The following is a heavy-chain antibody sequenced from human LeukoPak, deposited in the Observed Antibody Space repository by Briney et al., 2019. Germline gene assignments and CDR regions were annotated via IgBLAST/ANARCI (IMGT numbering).Heavy chain of an antibody. CDR3: AKRGNYYDSSGYYDYFDY. CDR1: GFTFSSYA. J-gene: IGHJ4*02. CDR2: ISGSGGST. V-gene: IGHV3-23*01. D-gene: IGHD3-22*01. Sequence: PGGSLRLSCAASGFTFSSYAMSWVRQAPGKGLEWVSAISGSGGSTYYADSVKGRFTISRDNSKNTLYLQMNSLRAEDTAVYYCAKRGNYYDSSGYYDYFDYWGQGTLVTVSS.